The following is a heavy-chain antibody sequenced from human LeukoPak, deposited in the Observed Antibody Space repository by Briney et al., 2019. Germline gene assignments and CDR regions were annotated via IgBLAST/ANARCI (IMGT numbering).Heavy chain of an antibody. V-gene: IGHV3-30*02. CDR1: GFTFSSYG. D-gene: IGHD3-10*01. Sequence: GGFLRLSCAASGFTFSSYGMHWVRQAPGKGLEWVAFIRYDGSNKYYADSVKGRFTISRDNSKNTLYLQMNSLRAEDTAVYYCAKSGLSITMVRGVMGPFDYWGQGTLVTVSS. J-gene: IGHJ4*02. CDR2: IRYDGSNK. CDR3: AKSGLSITMVRGVMGPFDY.